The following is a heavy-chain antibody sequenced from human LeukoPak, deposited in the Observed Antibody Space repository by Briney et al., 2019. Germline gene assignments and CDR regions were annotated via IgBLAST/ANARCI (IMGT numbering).Heavy chain of an antibody. V-gene: IGHV3-7*04. D-gene: IGHD3-10*01. Sequence: SGGSLRLSCAASGVMFPSYWMTWVRQAPGKGLEWVANIKQDGSEKYYVDSVKGRFTFSRDNAKNSVYLQMNSLRAEDTAVYYCARRHHFGFLDSWGQGTLVTVSS. CDR1: GVMFPSYW. CDR2: IKQDGSEK. J-gene: IGHJ4*02. CDR3: ARRHHFGFLDS.